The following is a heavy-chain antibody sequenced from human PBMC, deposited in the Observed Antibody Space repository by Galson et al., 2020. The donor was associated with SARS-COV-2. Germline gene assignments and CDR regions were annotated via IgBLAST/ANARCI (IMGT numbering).Heavy chain of an antibody. D-gene: IGHD6-19*01. V-gene: IGHV3-23*01. CDR3: ATDRGWRRTGAFEH. CDR2: IVGNGGST. J-gene: IGHJ1*01. Sequence: TGGSLRLSCAGSGFIFSNYAMTWVRQAPGKGLEWVASIVGNGGSTYYADSVKGRFTISRDNSKDTLFLRMNSLRDDDTAVYFCATDRGWRRTGAFEHWGQGTLVTVS. CDR1: GFIFSNYA.